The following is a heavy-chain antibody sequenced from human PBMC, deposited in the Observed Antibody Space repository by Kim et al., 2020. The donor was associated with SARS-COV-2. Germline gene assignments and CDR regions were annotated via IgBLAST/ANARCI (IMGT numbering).Heavy chain of an antibody. J-gene: IGHJ6*02. CDR2: IKQDGSEK. V-gene: IGHV3-7*01. CDR3: ARDANYYGSGSLLWGDYYGMDV. D-gene: IGHD3-10*01. Sequence: GGSLRLSCAASGFTFSSYWMSWVRQAPGKGLEWVANIKQDGSEKYYVDSVKGRFTISRDNAKNSLYLQMNSLRAEDTVVYYCARDANYYGSGSLLWGDYYGMDVWGQGTTVTVSS. CDR1: GFTFSSYW.